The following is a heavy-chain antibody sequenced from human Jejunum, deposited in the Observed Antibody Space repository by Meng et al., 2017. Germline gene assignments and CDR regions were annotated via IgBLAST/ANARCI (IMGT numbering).Heavy chain of an antibody. Sequence: SETLSLTCTVSSVAVNSGNYYWGWIRQPPGKGLEWIGHIHYSGRTTYNPSLKSRVTISVDTSKKNFSLRLTSVTTADTAVYFCVRGEGSGWSPYRYDPWGQGILVTVSS. V-gene: IGHV4-61*03. CDR3: VRGEGSGWSPYRYDP. CDR1: SVAVNSGNYY. J-gene: IGHJ5*02. CDR2: IHYSGRT. D-gene: IGHD6-19*01.